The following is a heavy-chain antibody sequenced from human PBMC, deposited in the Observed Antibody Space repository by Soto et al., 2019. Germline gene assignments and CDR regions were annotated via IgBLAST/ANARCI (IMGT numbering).Heavy chain of an antibody. J-gene: IGHJ4*02. CDR2: IYYSGST. CDR3: ARGPDYFDY. Sequence: SETLSLTCTVSGGSISSYYWSWIRQPPGKGLEWIGYIYYSGSTNYNPSLKSRVTISVDTSKNQFSLKLSSVTAADTAVYYCARGPDYFDYWGQGTLVTVSS. CDR1: GGSISSYY. V-gene: IGHV4-59*01.